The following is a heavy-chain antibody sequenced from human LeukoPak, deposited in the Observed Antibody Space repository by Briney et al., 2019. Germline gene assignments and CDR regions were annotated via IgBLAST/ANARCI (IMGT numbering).Heavy chain of an antibody. V-gene: IGHV1-69*05. CDR1: GYTFSGHY. J-gene: IGHJ6*03. Sequence: ASVKVSCKASGYTFSGHYIHWVRQAPGQGLEWMGGIIPIFGTANYAQKFQGRVTITTDESTSTAYMELSSLRSEDTAVYYCARGVGICSGGSCYSRYYYYMDVWGKGTTVTVSS. CDR2: IIPIFGTA. CDR3: ARGVGICSGGSCYSRYYYYMDV. D-gene: IGHD2-15*01.